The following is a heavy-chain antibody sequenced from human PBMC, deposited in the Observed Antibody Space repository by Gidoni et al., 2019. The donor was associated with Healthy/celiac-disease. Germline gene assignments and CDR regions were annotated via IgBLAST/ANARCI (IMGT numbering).Heavy chain of an antibody. V-gene: IGHV4-39*07. CDR1: GGSIRSSSYY. Sequence: QLQLQESCPGLVTPSETLSLTCTVSGGSIRSSSYYWGWIRQPPGKGLEWSGSIYYSWSTYYNPSLKSRVTISVDTSKNQFSLKLSSVTAADTAVYYCARIGLSGPIDYWGQGTLVTVSS. CDR3: ARIGLSGPIDY. D-gene: IGHD1-26*01. CDR2: IYYSWST. J-gene: IGHJ4*02.